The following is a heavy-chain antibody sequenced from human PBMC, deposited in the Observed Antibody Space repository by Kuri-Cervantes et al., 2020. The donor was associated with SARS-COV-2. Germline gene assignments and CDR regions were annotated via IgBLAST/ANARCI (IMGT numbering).Heavy chain of an antibody. J-gene: IGHJ4*02. Sequence: SLKISCAASGFTFSDYYMSWIRQAPGKGLEWVSGTSWNSGSQGYADSVKGRFNISRDNAKNSLYLQMNSLRAEDTALYYCAKDIGLWFGELFEIDYWGQGTLVTVSS. CDR2: TSWNSGSQ. CDR3: AKDIGLWFGELFEIDY. CDR1: GFTFSDYY. V-gene: IGHV3-9*01. D-gene: IGHD3-10*01.